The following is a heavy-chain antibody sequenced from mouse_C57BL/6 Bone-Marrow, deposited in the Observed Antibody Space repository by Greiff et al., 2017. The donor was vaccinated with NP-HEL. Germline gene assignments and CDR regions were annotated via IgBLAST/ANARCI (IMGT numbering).Heavy chain of an antibody. CDR1: GYTFTDYY. J-gene: IGHJ4*01. D-gene: IGHD1-1*01. CDR3: AREGLRWVDY. V-gene: IGHV1-26*01. CDR2: INPNNGGT. Sequence: EVQLQESGPELVKPGASVKLSCKASGYTFTDYYMNWVKQSHGKSLEWIGDINPNNGGTSYNQQFKGKATLTVDKSSSTAYMELRSLTSEDSAVYYCAREGLRWVDYWGQGTSVTVSS.